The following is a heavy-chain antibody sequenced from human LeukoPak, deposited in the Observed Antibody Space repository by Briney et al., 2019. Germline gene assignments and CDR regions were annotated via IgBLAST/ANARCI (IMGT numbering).Heavy chain of an antibody. CDR2: ISADNGNT. D-gene: IGHD5-12*01. J-gene: IGHJ4*02. Sequence: ASVKVSCKASGYTFTSYAISWVRQAPGQGLEWMGWISADNGNTNYAQKLQGRVTMTTDTSTSTAYMELRSLRSDDTAVYYCAWADSGYDYFDYWGQGTLVTVSS. V-gene: IGHV1-18*01. CDR3: AWADSGYDYFDY. CDR1: GYTFTSYA.